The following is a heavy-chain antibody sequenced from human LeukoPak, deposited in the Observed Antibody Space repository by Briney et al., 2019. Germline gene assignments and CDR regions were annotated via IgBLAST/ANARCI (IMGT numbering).Heavy chain of an antibody. J-gene: IGHJ4*02. CDR3: AKGHTTVTTLWY. V-gene: IGHV3-30*18. Sequence: GRSLRLSCAASGFTFSSYGMHWVRQAPGKGLEWVAVIPYDGSNKYYADSVKGRFTISRDNSKNTLYLQMNSLRAEDTAVYYCAKGHTTVTTLWYWGQGTLVTVSS. CDR1: GFTFSSYG. D-gene: IGHD4-17*01. CDR2: IPYDGSNK.